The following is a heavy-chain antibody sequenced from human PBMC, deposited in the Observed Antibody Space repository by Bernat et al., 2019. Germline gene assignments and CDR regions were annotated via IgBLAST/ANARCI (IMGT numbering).Heavy chain of an antibody. CDR2: ISSSSSYI. J-gene: IGHJ4*02. CDR1: GFTFSSYS. Sequence: EVQLVESGGGLVKPGGSLRLSCAASGFTFSSYSMNWVRQAPGKGLEWVSYISSSSSYIYYADSVKGRFTISRDNAKNTLFLQMYSLRAEDTAVYYCASNGITVVGTGGDYWGQGTLVTVSA. D-gene: IGHD6-19*01. CDR3: ASNGITVVGTGGDY. V-gene: IGHV3-21*05.